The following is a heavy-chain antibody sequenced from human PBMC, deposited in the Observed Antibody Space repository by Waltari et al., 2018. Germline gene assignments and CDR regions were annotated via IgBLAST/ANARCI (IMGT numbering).Heavy chain of an antibody. V-gene: IGHV1-69*04. CDR2: IIPILGIA. D-gene: IGHD3-22*01. J-gene: IGHJ4*02. Sequence: QVQLVQSGAEVKKPGSSVKVSCKASGGTFSSYAISWVRQAPGQGLEWMGVIIPILGIANYAQKFQGRVTITADESTSTAYMELSSLRSEDTAVYYCARDGRYDSSGYYVNWGQGTLVTVSS. CDR1: GGTFSSYA. CDR3: ARDGRYDSSGYYVN.